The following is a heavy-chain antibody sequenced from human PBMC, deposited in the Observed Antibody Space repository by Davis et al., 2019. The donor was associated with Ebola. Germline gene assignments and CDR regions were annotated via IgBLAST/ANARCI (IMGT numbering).Heavy chain of an antibody. D-gene: IGHD3-3*01. CDR3: ARESVRFLEWAVNAFDI. J-gene: IGHJ3*02. V-gene: IGHV1-69*13. CDR2: IIPIFGTA. Sequence: SVKVSCKASGGTFSSYAISWVRQAPGQGLEWMGEIIPIFGTANYAQKFQGRVTITADESTSTAYMELSSLRSEDTAVYYCARESVRFLEWAVNAFDIWGQGTMVTVSS. CDR1: GGTFSSYA.